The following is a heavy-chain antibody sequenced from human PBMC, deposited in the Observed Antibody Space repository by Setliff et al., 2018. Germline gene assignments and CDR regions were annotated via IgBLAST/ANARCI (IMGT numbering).Heavy chain of an antibody. J-gene: IGHJ5*02. CDR1: GYTFTSYG. V-gene: IGHV1-18*01. D-gene: IGHD3-3*01. Sequence: ASVKVSCKASGYTFTSYGISWVRQAPRQGLEWMGWISAYNGNTNYSQKFQGRVTITRDTSASTAYMELSSLRSDDTATYYCARGGPTLTISRVLVVSSFDPWGQGSRVTSPQ. CDR3: ARGGPTLTISRVLVVSSFDP. CDR2: ISAYNGNT.